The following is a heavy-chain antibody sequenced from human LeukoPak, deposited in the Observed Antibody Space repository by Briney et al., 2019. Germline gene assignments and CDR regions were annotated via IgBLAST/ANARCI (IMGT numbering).Heavy chain of an antibody. D-gene: IGHD1-7*01. V-gene: IGHV4-34*01. CDR1: GVSLRGYY. J-gene: IGHJ6*03. CDR3: ARGRNFVSDFYFDV. Sequence: SQTLSLTCAVYGVSLRGYYWSWIRQSPEKGLEGIGEISHEGDSIYNPSLKSRLTLSVDMSKNQFSLNLRSVPAADTAVYYCARGRNFVSDFYFDVWGKGTTVIVSS. CDR2: ISHEGDS.